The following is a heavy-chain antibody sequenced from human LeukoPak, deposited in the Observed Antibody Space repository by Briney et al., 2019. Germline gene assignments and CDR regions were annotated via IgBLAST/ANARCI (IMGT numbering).Heavy chain of an antibody. V-gene: IGHV5-51*01. J-gene: IGHJ4*02. D-gene: IGHD5-12*01. CDR3: ARLSSDYDSPFDY. CDR1: GYSFTSYW. Sequence: GESLKISCKGSGYSFTSYWIGWVRQMPGKGLEWMGIIYPGDSDTIYSPSFQGQVTISADKSISTAYLQWSSLKASDIAMYYCARLSSDYDSPFDYWGQGSLVTVSS. CDR2: IYPGDSDT.